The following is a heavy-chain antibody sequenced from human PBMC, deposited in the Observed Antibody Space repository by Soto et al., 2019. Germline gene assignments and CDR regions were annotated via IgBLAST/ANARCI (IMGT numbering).Heavy chain of an antibody. J-gene: IGHJ6*02. V-gene: IGHV4-30-2*01. Sequence: QLQLQESGSGLVKPSQTLSLTCAVSGGSMSSGGYSWSWIRQPPGKGLEWSGYIYHNGSPYYNPSPKRRVTRSGDRSKHHFSLKLSSVAAADTAVYYCARVPDVWGQGTTVTVSS. CDR3: ARVPDV. CDR1: GGSMSSGGYS. CDR2: IYHNGSP.